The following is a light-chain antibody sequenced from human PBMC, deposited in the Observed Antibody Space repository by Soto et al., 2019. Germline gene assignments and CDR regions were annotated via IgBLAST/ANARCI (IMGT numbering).Light chain of an antibody. CDR2: AAS. V-gene: IGKV1-17*01. Sequence: DIQMTQSPSSLSASVGDRVTITCRASQGIRNGLGWYQQKPGKAPKRLIYAASSLQSGVPSRFSGSGSGTEFTITINSLQPEDFATYYCLQHNTYPYSFGQGTKLEIK. CDR1: QGIRNG. J-gene: IGKJ2*01. CDR3: LQHNTYPYS.